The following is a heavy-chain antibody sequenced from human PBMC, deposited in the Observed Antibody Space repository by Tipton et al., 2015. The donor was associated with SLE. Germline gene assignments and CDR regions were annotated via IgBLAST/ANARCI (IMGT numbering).Heavy chain of an antibody. J-gene: IGHJ4*02. CDR2: IYYSGST. Sequence: TLSLTCTVSGGSISSGGYYWSWIRQHPGKGLEWIGYIYYSGSTYYNPSLKSRVTISVDTSKNQFSLKLSSVTAADTAVYYCAGSSWASHFDYWGQGTLVTVSS. CDR1: GGSISSGGYY. V-gene: IGHV4-31*03. D-gene: IGHD6-13*01. CDR3: AGSSWASHFDY.